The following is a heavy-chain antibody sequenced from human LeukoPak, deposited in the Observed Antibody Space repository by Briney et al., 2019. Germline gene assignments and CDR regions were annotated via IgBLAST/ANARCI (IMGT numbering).Heavy chain of an antibody. Sequence: PSETLSLTCAVYGGSFSGYYWSWIRQPPGKGLEWVGEINHSGSTNYNPSLKSRVTISVDTSKNQFSLKLSSVTAADTAVYYCARGGMVATSSYFDYWGQGTLDTVSS. V-gene: IGHV4-34*01. J-gene: IGHJ4*02. CDR1: GGSFSGYY. CDR3: ARGGMVATSSYFDY. D-gene: IGHD5-12*01. CDR2: INHSGST.